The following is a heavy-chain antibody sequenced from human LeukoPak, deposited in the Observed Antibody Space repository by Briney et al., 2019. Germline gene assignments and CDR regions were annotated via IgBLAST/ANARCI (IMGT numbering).Heavy chain of an antibody. D-gene: IGHD3-22*01. CDR1: XXXXXXYA. V-gene: IGHV3-49*04. CDR3: TADYDSSGYSDY. J-gene: IGHJ4*02. Sequence: CTXXXXXXXXYAXXXXRQAPGKXLEWVGFIRSKAYGGTTEYAASVKCIFTISRYDSKSIAYLQMNSLKTEDTAVYYCTADYDSSGYSDYWGQGTLVTVSS. CDR2: IRSKAYGGTT.